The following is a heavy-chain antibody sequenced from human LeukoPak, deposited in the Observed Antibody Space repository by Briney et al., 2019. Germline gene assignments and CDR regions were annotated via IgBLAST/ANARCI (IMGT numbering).Heavy chain of an antibody. D-gene: IGHD2-21*01. CDR2: ISGSGGST. CDR1: GYTFSSYA. V-gene: IGHV3-23*01. CDR3: AKCGATFYYYYGMDV. Sequence: GGSLRLSCAASGYTFSSYAMSWVRQAPGKGLEWVSAISGSGGSTYYADSVKGRFTISRDNAKNSLYLQMNSLRAEDTALYYCAKCGATFYYYYGMDVWGQGTTVTVSS. J-gene: IGHJ6*02.